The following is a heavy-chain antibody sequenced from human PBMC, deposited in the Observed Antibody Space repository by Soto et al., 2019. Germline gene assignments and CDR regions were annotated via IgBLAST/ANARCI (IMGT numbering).Heavy chain of an antibody. Sequence: QVQLEQSGAEVKKPGASVRVSCEVSGYSITTYGTSWVRQAPGQGLEWMGWISGYNGKTRYAQKLQGRFTMTTDASTSTADMELKSLRFDDTAKYFCARDRVGRATVVPDDAFDIWGQGTMVTVSS. CDR3: ARDRVGRATVVPDDAFDI. CDR1: GYSITTYG. CDR2: ISGYNGKT. V-gene: IGHV1-18*01. D-gene: IGHD2-15*01. J-gene: IGHJ3*02.